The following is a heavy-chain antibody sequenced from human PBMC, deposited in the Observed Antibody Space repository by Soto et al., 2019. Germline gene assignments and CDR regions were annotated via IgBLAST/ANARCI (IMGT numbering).Heavy chain of an antibody. J-gene: IGHJ6*02. V-gene: IGHV4-59*12. CDR2: IYYSGST. CDR1: GGSISSYY. Sequence: SETLSLTCTVSGGSISSYYWSWIRQPPGKGLEWIGYIYYSGSTNYNPSLKSRVTISVDTSKNQFSLKLSSVTAADTAVYYCARTLVATIEGRYYYGMDVWGQGTTVTVSS. D-gene: IGHD5-12*01. CDR3: ARTLVATIEGRYYYGMDV.